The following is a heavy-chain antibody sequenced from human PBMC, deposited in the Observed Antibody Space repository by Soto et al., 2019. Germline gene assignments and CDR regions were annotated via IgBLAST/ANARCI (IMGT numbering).Heavy chain of an antibody. J-gene: IGHJ3*01. CDR3: ARGAFGFVDAYDL. CDR1: GYNFFSFN. D-gene: IGHD3-10*01. Sequence: ASVKVSCKTSGYNFFSFNVNWVRQAPGQGLEWLGSISGYRGNTKYAQSVQGRVTMTTDTSTNTAYMELRSLRSDDTAVYYCARGAFGFVDAYDLWVQGTMVTVSS. CDR2: ISGYRGNT. V-gene: IGHV1-18*01.